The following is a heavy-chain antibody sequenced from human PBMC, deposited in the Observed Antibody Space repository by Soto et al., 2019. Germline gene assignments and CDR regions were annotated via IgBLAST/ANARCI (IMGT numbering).Heavy chain of an antibody. CDR1: GGSISSGDYY. CDR2: IYYSGST. Sequence: SETLSLTCTVSGGSISSGDYYWSWIRQPPGKGLEWIGYIYYSGSTYYNPSLKSRVTISVDTSKNQFSLKLSSVTAADTAVYYCARVGKLWPPDYYYGMDVWGQVTTVTVYS. J-gene: IGHJ6*02. V-gene: IGHV4-30-4*01. D-gene: IGHD5-18*01. CDR3: ARVGKLWPPDYYYGMDV.